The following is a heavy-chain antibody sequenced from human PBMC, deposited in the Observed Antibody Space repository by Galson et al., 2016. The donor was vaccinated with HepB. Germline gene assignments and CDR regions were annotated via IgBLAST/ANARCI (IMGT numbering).Heavy chain of an antibody. D-gene: IGHD2-2*01. CDR3: AKQRGSTYPVYYFDY. Sequence: SLRLSCAASGFPFSSFGMSWVRQAPGKGLEWVSYVGSGLETYYVGSVKGQFTISRDNSKNTLYLQMNILSAEDTALYYCAKQRGSTYPVYYFDYWGQGVLVTVSS. CDR2: VGSGLET. J-gene: IGHJ4*02. CDR1: GFPFSSFG. V-gene: IGHV3-23*01.